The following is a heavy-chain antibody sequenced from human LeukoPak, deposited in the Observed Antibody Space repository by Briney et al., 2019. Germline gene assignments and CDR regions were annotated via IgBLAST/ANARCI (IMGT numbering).Heavy chain of an antibody. CDR2: IWYDGSNK. J-gene: IGHJ4*02. Sequence: GGSLRLSCAASGLTFSSYGMHWVRQAPGKGLEWEAVIWYDGSNKYYADSVKGRFTISRDNSKNTLYLQMNSLRLEDTAIYYCTRDAYNFNDFDYWGQGTLVTVSS. D-gene: IGHD5-24*01. CDR1: GLTFSSYG. V-gene: IGHV3-33*01. CDR3: TRDAYNFNDFDY.